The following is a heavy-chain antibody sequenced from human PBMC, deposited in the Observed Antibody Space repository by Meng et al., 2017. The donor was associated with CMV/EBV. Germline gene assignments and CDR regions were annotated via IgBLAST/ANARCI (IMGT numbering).Heavy chain of an antibody. D-gene: IGHD1-7*01. CDR2: IKQDGGDI. Sequence: GGSLRLSCAASGFSFSSYWMTWVRQAPGKGLEWVAHIKQDGGDIYNADSVKGRFTISRDNPGNSMYLQMNSLRVEDTAVYYCASKLGVNYYYGMDVWGQGTTVTVSS. J-gene: IGHJ6*02. CDR3: ASKLGVNYYYGMDV. CDR1: GFSFSSYW. V-gene: IGHV3-7*03.